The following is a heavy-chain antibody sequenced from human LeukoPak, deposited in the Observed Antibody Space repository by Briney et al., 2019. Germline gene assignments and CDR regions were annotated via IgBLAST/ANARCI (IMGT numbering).Heavy chain of an antibody. V-gene: IGHV4-59*01. D-gene: IGHD2-2*01. CDR2: IYYSGST. J-gene: IGHJ2*01. CDR3: ARDGVPAAIRWYFDL. Sequence: SETLSLTCTVSGGPISSYYWSWIRQPPGKGLEWIGYIYYSGSTNYNPSLKSRVTVSVDTSKNQFSLKLSSVTAADTAVYYCARDGVPAAIRWYFDLWGRGTLVTVSS. CDR1: GGPISSYY.